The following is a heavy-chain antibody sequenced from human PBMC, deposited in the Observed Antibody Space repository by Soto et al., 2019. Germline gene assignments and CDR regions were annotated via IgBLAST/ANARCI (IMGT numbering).Heavy chain of an antibody. J-gene: IGHJ6*02. CDR2: ISYDGNKK. D-gene: IGHD4-17*01. CDR1: GFTFSNYA. Sequence: QVQLVESGGGVVQPGRSLRLSCAASGFTFSNYAMHWVRQAPGKGLEWVAVISYDGNKKYYADSVKGRFTISRDNSKNTMYQQMNSLRTEDTAVYYCARDHDYGIYYYYGMGVWGQGTTVTVSS. V-gene: IGHV3-30-3*01. CDR3: ARDHDYGIYYYYGMGV.